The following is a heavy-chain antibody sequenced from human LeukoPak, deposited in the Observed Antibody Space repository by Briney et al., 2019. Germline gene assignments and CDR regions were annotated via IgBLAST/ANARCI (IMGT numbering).Heavy chain of an antibody. J-gene: IGHJ6*03. CDR3: AKDRSYYYYYMDV. V-gene: IGHV3-30*02. Sequence: GGSLRLSCAASGFTFSSYGMHWVRQAPGKELEWVAFIRYDGSNKYYADSVKGRFTISRDNSKNTLYLQMNSLRAEDTAVYYCAKDRSYYYYYMDVWGKGTTVTISS. CDR1: GFTFSSYG. CDR2: IRYDGSNK.